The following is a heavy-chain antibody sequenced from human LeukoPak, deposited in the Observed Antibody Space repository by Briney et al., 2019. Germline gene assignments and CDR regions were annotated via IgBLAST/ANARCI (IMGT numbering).Heavy chain of an antibody. Sequence: SETLSLTCAVYGGSFSGYYWSWIRQPPGKGLEWIGEINHSGSTNYNPSLKSRVTISVDTSKNQFSLKLSSVTAADTAVYYCARRIDTAWIDYWGQGTLVTVSS. CDR1: GGSFSGYY. V-gene: IGHV4-34*01. CDR3: ARRIDTAWIDY. J-gene: IGHJ4*02. D-gene: IGHD1-1*01. CDR2: INHSGST.